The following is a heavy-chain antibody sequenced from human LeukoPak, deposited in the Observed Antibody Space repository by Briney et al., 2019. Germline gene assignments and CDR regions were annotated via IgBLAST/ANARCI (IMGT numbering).Heavy chain of an antibody. D-gene: IGHD6-13*01. Sequence: GGSLRLSCAASGFIFNNFGLVWVRQAPGKGLEWVSGISNDGGGTTYADFVKGRFTISRDNSKNTLYLQMNSLRAEDAAVYYCAKRIIAAAGTWGQGTLVTVSS. V-gene: IGHV3-23*01. CDR2: ISNDGGGT. J-gene: IGHJ4*02. CDR1: GFIFNNFG. CDR3: AKRIIAAAGT.